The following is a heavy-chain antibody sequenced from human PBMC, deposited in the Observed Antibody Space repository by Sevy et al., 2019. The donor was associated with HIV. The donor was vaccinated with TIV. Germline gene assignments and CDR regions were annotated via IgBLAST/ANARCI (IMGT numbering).Heavy chain of an antibody. D-gene: IGHD3-22*01. J-gene: IGHJ4*02. CDR1: GGSISSYY. CDR3: ARGLGGGGDYDDSSGYYHYFDY. Sequence: SESLSLTCTVSGGSISSYYWSWIRQPPGKGLEWIGYIYYSGSTNYNPSLKSRVTISVDTSKNQFSLKLSSVTAADTAVYYCARGLGGGGDYDDSSGYYHYFDYWGQGTLVTVSS. V-gene: IGHV4-59*01. CDR2: IYYSGST.